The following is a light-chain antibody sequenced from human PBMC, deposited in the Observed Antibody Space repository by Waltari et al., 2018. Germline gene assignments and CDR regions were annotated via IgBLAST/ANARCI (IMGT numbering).Light chain of an antibody. CDR1: QDITYY. CDR3: QQYINFPFT. V-gene: IGKV1-16*02. CDR2: AAS. J-gene: IGKJ5*01. Sequence: IQMTQSPSSLSASVGDRVTITCRASQDITYYLAWFQQKPGKAPESLIYAASSLQSGVPSKFSGTGSGTDFTLTISSLQPEDFATYYCQQYINFPFTFGQGTRLEIK.